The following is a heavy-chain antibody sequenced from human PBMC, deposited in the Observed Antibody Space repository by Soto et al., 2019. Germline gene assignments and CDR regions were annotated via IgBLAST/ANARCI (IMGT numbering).Heavy chain of an antibody. D-gene: IGHD3-9*01. CDR1: GYSFTSYW. V-gene: IGHV5-51*01. Sequence: GESLKISCKGSGYSFTSYWIGCVRQMPGKGLEWMGIIYPGDSDTRYSPSFQGQVTISADKSISTAYLQWSSLKASDTAMYYCARQKLRYFDTDGNYYYGMDVWGQGTTVTV. J-gene: IGHJ6*02. CDR3: ARQKLRYFDTDGNYYYGMDV. CDR2: IYPGDSDT.